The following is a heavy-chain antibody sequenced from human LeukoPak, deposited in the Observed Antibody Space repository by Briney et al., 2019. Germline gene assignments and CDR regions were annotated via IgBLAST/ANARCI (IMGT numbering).Heavy chain of an antibody. Sequence: SETLSLTCAVYGGSFSGYYWSWIRQPPGKGLEWIGEINHSGSTNYNPSLKSRVTISVDTSKNQFSLKLSSVTAADTAAYYCAREPPPYSYGYRGWFDPWGQGTLVTVSS. CDR3: AREPPPYSYGYRGWFDP. CDR2: INHSGST. V-gene: IGHV4-34*01. CDR1: GGSFSGYY. J-gene: IGHJ5*02. D-gene: IGHD5-18*01.